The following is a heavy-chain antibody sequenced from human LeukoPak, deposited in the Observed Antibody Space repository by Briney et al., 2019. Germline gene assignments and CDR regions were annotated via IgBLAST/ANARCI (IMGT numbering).Heavy chain of an antibody. CDR3: AKDVAYSGSHNEYFDY. CDR2: ISGSGGST. Sequence: PGGSLRLSCAAPGFTFNNYWMSWVRQAPGKGLEWVSAISGSGGSTYYADSVKGRFTISRDNSKNTLYLQMNSLRAEDTAVYYCAKDVAYSGSHNEYFDYWGQGTLVTVSS. V-gene: IGHV3-23*01. D-gene: IGHD1-26*01. J-gene: IGHJ4*02. CDR1: GFTFNNYW.